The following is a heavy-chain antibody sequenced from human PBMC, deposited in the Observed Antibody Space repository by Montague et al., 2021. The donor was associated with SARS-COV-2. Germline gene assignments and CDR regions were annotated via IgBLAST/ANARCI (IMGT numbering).Heavy chain of an antibody. V-gene: IGHV4-34*01. CDR1: DGSFSDYS. Sequence: SETLSLTCAVYDGSFSDYSWTWIRQPPGKGLEWIGEINHRGSTNYNPSLKSRVTIPVDTSKNQFSLKMTPVTAADTAVYYCARGRQHINMVVVVVTGGEYYFDFWGQGTLVAVSS. CDR3: ARGRQHINMVVVVVTGGEYYFDF. D-gene: IGHD3-22*01. J-gene: IGHJ4*02. CDR2: INHRGST.